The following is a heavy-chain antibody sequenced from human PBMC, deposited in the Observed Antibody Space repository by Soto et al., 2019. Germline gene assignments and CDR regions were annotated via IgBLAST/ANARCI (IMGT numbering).Heavy chain of an antibody. CDR1: GGTFSSYA. Sequence: SVKVSCKASGGTFSSYAISWGRQAPGQGLEWMGGIIPIFGTANYAQKFQGRVTITADESTSTAYMELSSLRSEDTAVYYCARANIVATNFDYWGQGTLVTVSS. CDR2: IIPIFGTA. J-gene: IGHJ4*02. D-gene: IGHD5-12*01. CDR3: ARANIVATNFDY. V-gene: IGHV1-69*13.